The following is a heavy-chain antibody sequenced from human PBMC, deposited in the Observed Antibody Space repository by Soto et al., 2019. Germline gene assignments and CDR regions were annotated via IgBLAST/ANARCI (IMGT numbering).Heavy chain of an antibody. CDR2: IYPHSGIA. CDR1: GYSFTDYY. V-gene: IGHV1-2*02. J-gene: IGHJ4*02. D-gene: IGHD6-6*01. Sequence: QVQLVQSGAEVKKPGASVKVSCKASGYSFTDYYMHWVRQAPGQGLEWMGWIYPHSGIAKYAQKFQGRVTMTRDTSISTAYMEVSRLTSDDTATYYCARDRVAYSSSADLDYWGQGTLVTVSS. CDR3: ARDRVAYSSSADLDY.